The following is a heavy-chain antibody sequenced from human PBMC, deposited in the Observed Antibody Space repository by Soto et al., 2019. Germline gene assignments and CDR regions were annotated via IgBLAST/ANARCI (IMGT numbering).Heavy chain of an antibody. CDR1: GYTFTSYG. J-gene: IGHJ6*03. V-gene: IGHV1-18*01. CDR2: ISAYNGNT. Sequence: ASVKVSCKASGYTFTSYGISWVRQAPGQGLERMGWISAYNGNTNYAQKLQGRVTMTTDTSTSTAYMELRSLRSDDTAVYYCARDGVLRFLEWDLYYYYYMDVWGKGTTVTVSS. CDR3: ARDGVLRFLEWDLYYYYYMDV. D-gene: IGHD3-3*01.